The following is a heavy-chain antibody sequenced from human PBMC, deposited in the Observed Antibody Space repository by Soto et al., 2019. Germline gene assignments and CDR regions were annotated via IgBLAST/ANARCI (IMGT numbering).Heavy chain of an antibody. V-gene: IGHV3-66*01. CDR2: IYSGGST. CDR3: ARDPEIAAAGISDY. J-gene: IGHJ4*02. D-gene: IGHD6-13*01. CDR1: GFTVSSNY. Sequence: EVQLVESGGGLVQPGGSLRLSCAASGFTVSSNYMSWVRQAPGKGLEWVSVIYSGGSTYYADSVKGRFTISRDNSKNTLYLQMNSLRAVDTAVYYCARDPEIAAAGISDYWGQGTLVTVSS.